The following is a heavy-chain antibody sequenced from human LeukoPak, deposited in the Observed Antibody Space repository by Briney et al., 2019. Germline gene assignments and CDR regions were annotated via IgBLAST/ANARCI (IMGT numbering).Heavy chain of an antibody. CDR1: GYTFTRYY. Sequence: GASVKVCCKASGYTFTRYYIHWVRQAPGQGLEWMGIINPSGGSTSYAQKFQGRVTMTRDMSTSTVYMELSSLRSEDTAVYYCARDQSSGSSLLYWGQGTLVTVSS. CDR2: INPSGGST. D-gene: IGHD1-26*01. CDR3: ARDQSSGSSLLY. J-gene: IGHJ4*02. V-gene: IGHV1-46*01.